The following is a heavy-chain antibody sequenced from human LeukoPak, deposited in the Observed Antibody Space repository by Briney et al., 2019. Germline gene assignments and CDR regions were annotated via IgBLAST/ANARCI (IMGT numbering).Heavy chain of an antibody. CDR3: ASWYSSGWSLEY. D-gene: IGHD6-19*01. CDR1: GGSFSGYY. CDR2: INHSGST. Sequence: PSETLSLTCAVYGGSFSGYYWSWIRQPPGKGLEWIGEINHSGSTNYNLSLKSRVTISVDTSKNQFSLKLSSVTAADTAVYYCASWYSSGWSLEYWGQGTLVTVSS. J-gene: IGHJ4*02. V-gene: IGHV4-34*01.